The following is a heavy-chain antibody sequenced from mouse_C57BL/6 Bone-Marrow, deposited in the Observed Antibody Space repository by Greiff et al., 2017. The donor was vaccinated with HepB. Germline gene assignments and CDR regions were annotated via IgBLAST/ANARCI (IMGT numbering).Heavy chain of an antibody. D-gene: IGHD2-5*01. CDR2: IDPETGGT. J-gene: IGHJ4*01. Sequence: VHLVESGAELVRPGASVTLSCKASGYTFTDYEMHWVKQTPVHGLEWIGAIDPETGGTAYNQKFKGKAILTADKSSSTAYMELRSLTSEDSAVYYCTRGDYSNYAVLYYAMDYWGQGTSVTVSS. CDR3: TRGDYSNYAVLYYAMDY. CDR1: GYTFTDYE. V-gene: IGHV1-15*01.